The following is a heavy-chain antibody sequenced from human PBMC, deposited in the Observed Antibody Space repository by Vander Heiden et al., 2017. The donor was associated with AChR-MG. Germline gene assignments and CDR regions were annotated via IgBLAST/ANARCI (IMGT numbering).Heavy chain of an antibody. V-gene: IGHV3-66*02. CDR2: VYSSGST. Sequence: EVQLVESGGGLVQPGGSLRLSCAASGFTVSSNYMSWVRQAPGKGLECVCVVYSSGSTYYADSVKGRFTIARDNSKNTVYLQMNSLRAEDTAVYFCASTGSGYYYYGMDVWGQGTTVTVSS. CDR3: ASTGSGYYYYGMDV. J-gene: IGHJ6*02. CDR1: GFTVSSNY. D-gene: IGHD1-1*01.